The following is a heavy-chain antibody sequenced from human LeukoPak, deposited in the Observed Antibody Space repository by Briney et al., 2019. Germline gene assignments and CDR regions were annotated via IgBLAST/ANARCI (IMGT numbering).Heavy chain of an antibody. V-gene: IGHV1-69*01. CDR3: ASNPRRGYSYGYFDY. CDR2: IIPIFGTA. D-gene: IGHD5-18*01. CDR1: GGTFSSYA. Sequence: GASVKVSCKASGGTFSSYAISWVRQAPGQGLEWMGGIIPIFGTANYAQKFQGRVTITADESTSTAYMELSSLRSEDTAVYYCASNPRRGYSYGYFDYWGQGTLVTVSS. J-gene: IGHJ4*02.